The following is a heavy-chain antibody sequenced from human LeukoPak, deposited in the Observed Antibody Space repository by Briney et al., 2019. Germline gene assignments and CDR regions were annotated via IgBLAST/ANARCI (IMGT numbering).Heavy chain of an antibody. CDR3: ARAARYYYGSGKTGVDY. CDR1: GGSFSGYY. V-gene: IGHV4-34*01. CDR2: INHSGST. J-gene: IGHJ4*02. Sequence: PSETLSLTCAVYGGSFSGYYWSWIRQPPGKGLEWIGEINHSGSTNYNPSLKSRVAISVDTSKNQFSLKLSSVTAADTAVYHCARAARYYYGSGKTGVDYWGQGTLVTVSS. D-gene: IGHD3-10*01.